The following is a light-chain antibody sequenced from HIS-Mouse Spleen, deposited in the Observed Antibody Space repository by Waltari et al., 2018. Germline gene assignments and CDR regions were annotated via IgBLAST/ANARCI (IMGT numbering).Light chain of an antibody. Sequence: SYELTQPPSVSVSPGQTARITCSGEALHKKYAYWYQQKSGQAPVLVIYEDSKRPSGIPERFSGSSSGTMATLTISGAQVEDEADYYCYSTDSSGNHRVFGGGTKLTVV. J-gene: IGLJ2*01. CDR2: EDS. V-gene: IGLV3-10*01. CDR3: YSTDSSGNHRV. CDR1: ALHKKY.